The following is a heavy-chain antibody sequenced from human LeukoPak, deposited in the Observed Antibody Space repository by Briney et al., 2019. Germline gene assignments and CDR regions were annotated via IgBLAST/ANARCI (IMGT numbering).Heavy chain of an antibody. CDR3: ASGGTGARKFYSDPFHY. J-gene: IGHJ4*02. V-gene: IGHV3-11*01. CDR2: ISSSGSTI. Sequence: GGSLRLSCAAPGFTFSDYYMSWIRQAPGKGLEWVSYISSSGSTIYYADSVKGRFTISRDNAKNSLYLQMNSLRAEDTAVYYCASGGTGARKFYSDPFHYWGQGTLVTVSS. D-gene: IGHD2-15*01. CDR1: GFTFSDYY.